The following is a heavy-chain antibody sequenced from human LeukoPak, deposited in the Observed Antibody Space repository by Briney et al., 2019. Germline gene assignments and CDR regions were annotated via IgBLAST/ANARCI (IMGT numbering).Heavy chain of an antibody. CDR1: GYSITSGYY. V-gene: IGHV4-38-2*02. Sequence: SETLSLTCIVSGYSITSGYYWGWIRQPPGKGLEWIGSIYHSGDTYYNPSLKSRVTISVDTSKNQFSLKLDSVTAADTALYYCAKDLDTMVRGVFGQGSATDYWGQGTLVTVSS. CDR2: IYHSGDT. CDR3: AKDLDTMVRGVFGQGSATDY. D-gene: IGHD3-10*01. J-gene: IGHJ4*02.